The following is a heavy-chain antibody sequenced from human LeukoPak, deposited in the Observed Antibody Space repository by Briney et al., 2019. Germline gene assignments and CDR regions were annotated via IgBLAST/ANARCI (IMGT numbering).Heavy chain of an antibody. CDR2: ISYDGGNK. D-gene: IGHD5-24*01. V-gene: IGHV3-30-3*01. J-gene: IGHJ4*02. Sequence: PGRSLRLSCAASGFTFSSYAIHWVRQAPGKGLEWLAVISYDGGNKYYADSVKGRFTISRDNSINSLYLHMNSLTTEDTALYYCAKDYVRDGYNYGVFQNWGRGTLVTVSS. CDR3: AKDYVRDGYNYGVFQN. CDR1: GFTFSSYA.